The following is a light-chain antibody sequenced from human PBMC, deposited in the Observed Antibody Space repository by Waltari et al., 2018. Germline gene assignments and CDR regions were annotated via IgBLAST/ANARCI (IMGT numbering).Light chain of an antibody. CDR1: NSNIGSAI. Sequence: QSVVTQPPSASGTPGQRVTLSCSGSNSNIGSAIVNWYQQFPGTAPKLLIYANNQRPSGVPGRFSASRSGTSASLVISGLQSEDEADYYCATWDASLDTWVFGGGTKVTVL. J-gene: IGLJ3*02. CDR2: ANN. CDR3: ATWDASLDTWV. V-gene: IGLV1-44*01.